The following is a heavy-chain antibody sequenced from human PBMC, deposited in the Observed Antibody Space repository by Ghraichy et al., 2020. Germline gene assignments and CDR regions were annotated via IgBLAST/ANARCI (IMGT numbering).Heavy chain of an antibody. D-gene: IGHD3-16*01. CDR1: GGSFRGYD. V-gene: IGHV4-34*01. CDR2: FYHRGGS. CDR3: ARKPQEAPGGWGYPYYYGLDV. J-gene: IGHJ6*02. Sequence: SETLSLTCAVYGGSFRGYDWTWIRQPPGKGPEWIGEFYHRGGSNYNPSLEGRVTISVDASKNQFSLRLSSLTAADTALYYCARKPQEAPGGWGYPYYYGLDVWGQGTTVTVSS.